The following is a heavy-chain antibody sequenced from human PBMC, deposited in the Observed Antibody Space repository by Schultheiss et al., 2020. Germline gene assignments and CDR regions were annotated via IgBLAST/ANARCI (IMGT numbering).Heavy chain of an antibody. CDR3: ARVDGLYSTSFDY. J-gene: IGHJ4*02. CDR2: ISGSGDNS. V-gene: IGHV3-23*01. CDR1: GFTFSSYG. D-gene: IGHD6-6*01. Sequence: GESLKISCAASGFTFSSYGMNWVRQAPGRGLEWVSAISGSGDNSYSADSVKGRFTISRDISKNTLFLQMNSLRAEDTAVYYCARVDGLYSTSFDYWGQGTLVTVAS.